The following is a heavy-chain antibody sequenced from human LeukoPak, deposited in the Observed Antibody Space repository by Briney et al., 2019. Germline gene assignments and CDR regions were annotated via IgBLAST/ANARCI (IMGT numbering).Heavy chain of an antibody. CDR2: ISAYNGNT. D-gene: IGHD2-2*01. Sequence: ASVKVSCKASGYTFTSYGISWVRQAPGQGLEWMGWISAYNGNTNYAQKLQGRVTMTTDTSTSTAYMELRSLRSDDTAVYYCARGQDIVVVPAAPADGTGKIYGMDVWGQGTTVTVSS. CDR1: GYTFTSYG. CDR3: ARGQDIVVVPAAPADGTGKIYGMDV. J-gene: IGHJ6*02. V-gene: IGHV1-18*01.